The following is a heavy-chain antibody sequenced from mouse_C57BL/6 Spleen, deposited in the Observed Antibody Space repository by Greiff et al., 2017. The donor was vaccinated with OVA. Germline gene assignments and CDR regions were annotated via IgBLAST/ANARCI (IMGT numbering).Heavy chain of an antibody. V-gene: IGHV1-80*01. CDR1: GYAFSSYW. Sequence: QVQLQQSGAELVKPGASVKISCKASGYAFSSYWMNWVKQRPGKGLEWIGQINPGDGDTNYNGKFKGKATLTADKSSSTAYMQLSSLTSEDSAVYFCARSDGYDRAWFAYWGQGTLVTVSA. D-gene: IGHD2-2*01. J-gene: IGHJ3*01. CDR3: ARSDGYDRAWFAY. CDR2: INPGDGDT.